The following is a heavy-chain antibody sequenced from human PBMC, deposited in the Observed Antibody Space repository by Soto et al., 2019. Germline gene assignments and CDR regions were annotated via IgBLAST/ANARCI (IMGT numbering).Heavy chain of an antibody. CDR1: GYTFTSYG. CDR3: ARDYDSSGYPRYYFDY. CDR2: ISAYNGNT. Sequence: VKVSCKASGYTFTSYGISWVRQAPGQGLEWMGWISAYNGNTNYAQKFQGRVTMTTDTSTSTVYMELSSLRSEDTAVYYCARDYDSSGYPRYYFDYWGQGTLVTVSS. D-gene: IGHD3-22*01. J-gene: IGHJ4*02. V-gene: IGHV1-18*01.